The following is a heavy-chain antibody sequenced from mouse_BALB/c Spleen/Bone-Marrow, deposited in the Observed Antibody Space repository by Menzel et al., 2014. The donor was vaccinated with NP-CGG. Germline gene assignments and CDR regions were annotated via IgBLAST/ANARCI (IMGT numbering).Heavy chain of an antibody. D-gene: IGHD1-2*01. CDR2: IDPANGNT. CDR3: ASATTAAFYAMDY. V-gene: IGHV14-3*02. CDR1: DTY. J-gene: IGHJ4*01. Sequence: DTYMRWVKQRPEQGLEWNGRIDPANGNTKYDPKFQGKATITADTSSNTAYLQLSSLTSEDTAVYYCASATTAAFYAMDYWGQGTSVTASS.